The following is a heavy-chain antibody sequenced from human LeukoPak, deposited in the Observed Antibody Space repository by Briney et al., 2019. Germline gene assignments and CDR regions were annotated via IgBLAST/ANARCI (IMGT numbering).Heavy chain of an antibody. CDR1: GFTVSSSY. D-gene: IGHD5-24*01. V-gene: IGHV3-53*01. J-gene: IGHJ6*02. Sequence: GSLRLSCAASGFTVSSSYMSWVRPAPGKGLEWVSVIYAGGITYYADSVTGRFTISRDNSKNTLYLQMNSLRAEDTAVFYCAREASDGGYYYYGMDVWGQGTTVTVSS. CDR2: IYAGGIT. CDR3: AREASDGGYYYYGMDV.